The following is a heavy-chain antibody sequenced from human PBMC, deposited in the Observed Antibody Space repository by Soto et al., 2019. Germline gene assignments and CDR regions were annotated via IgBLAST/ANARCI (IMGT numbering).Heavy chain of an antibody. CDR3: ARDRIWFGELPYYYYGMDV. D-gene: IGHD3-10*01. CDR1: GGSISSGDYY. J-gene: IGHJ6*02. Sequence: QVQLQESGPGLVKPSQTLSLTCTVSGGSISSGDYYWSWIRQPPGKGLEWIGYIYYSGSTYYNPSLKSRVTISVDTSKNQCSLKLSSVTAADTAVYYCARDRIWFGELPYYYYGMDVWGQGTTVTVSS. V-gene: IGHV4-30-4*01. CDR2: IYYSGST.